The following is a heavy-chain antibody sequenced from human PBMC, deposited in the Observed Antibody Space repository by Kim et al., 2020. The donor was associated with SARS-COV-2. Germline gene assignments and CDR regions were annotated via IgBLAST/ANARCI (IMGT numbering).Heavy chain of an antibody. D-gene: IGHD3-22*01. CDR2: IYYSGST. CDR1: GDSISSSSYY. V-gene: IGHV4-39*01. Sequence: SETLSLTCTVSGDSISSSSYYWGWIRQPPGKGLEWIGSIYYSGSTYYNPSLKSRVTISVDTSKNQLSLKLSSVTAADTAVYYCARGVSSGYYHPLYYFDYWGQGTLVTVSS. CDR3: ARGVSSGYYHPLYYFDY. J-gene: IGHJ4*02.